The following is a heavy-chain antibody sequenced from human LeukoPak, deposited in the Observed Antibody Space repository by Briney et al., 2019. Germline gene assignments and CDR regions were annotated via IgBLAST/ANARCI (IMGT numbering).Heavy chain of an antibody. D-gene: IGHD6-19*01. V-gene: IGHV3-7*01. Sequence: GGSLRLSCAASGFTFSSYWMSWVRQAPGKGLEWVANIKQDGSEKYYVDSVKGRLTISRDNSKNTLYLQMNSLRVEDTAVYYCAKDWGSSDWYNWFDPWGQGALVTVSS. CDR3: AKDWGSSDWYNWFDP. J-gene: IGHJ5*02. CDR1: GFTFSSYW. CDR2: IKQDGSEK.